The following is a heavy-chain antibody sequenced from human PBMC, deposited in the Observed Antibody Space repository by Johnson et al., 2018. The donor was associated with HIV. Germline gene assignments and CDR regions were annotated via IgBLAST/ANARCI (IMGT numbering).Heavy chain of an antibody. J-gene: IGHJ3*02. CDR1: GFTVSSNY. Sequence: QVQLVESGGGLIQPGGSLRLSCAASGFTVSSNYMSWVRQAPGKGLEWVSYISSSGSTIYYADSVKGRFTISRDNAKNSLYLQMNILKIEDTAVYYCATPWDLLGAFDIWGQGTMVTVSS. CDR2: ISSSGSTI. D-gene: IGHD1-26*01. CDR3: ATPWDLLGAFDI. V-gene: IGHV3-11*01.